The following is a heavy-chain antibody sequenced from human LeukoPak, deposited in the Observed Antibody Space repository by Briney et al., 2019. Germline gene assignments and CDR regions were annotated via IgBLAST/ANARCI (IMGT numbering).Heavy chain of an antibody. V-gene: IGHV3-48*02. J-gene: IGHJ4*02. Sequence: GGSLRLSCAASGFTFSRFGMNWVRQAPGKGLEWVSYISSTGSPIYYADSVKGRFTISRDNAKNSLYLQMNSLRDDDTAVYYCAQKGGTDYWGQGALDTVSS. CDR2: ISSTGSPI. CDR1: GFTFSRFG. D-gene: IGHD2-15*01. CDR3: AQKGGTDY.